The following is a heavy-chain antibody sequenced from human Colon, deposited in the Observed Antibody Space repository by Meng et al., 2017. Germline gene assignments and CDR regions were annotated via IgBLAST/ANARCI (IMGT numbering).Heavy chain of an antibody. CDR2: INPSGGST. J-gene: IGHJ6*02. CDR1: GYTFTSYY. D-gene: IGHD2-2*02. CDR3: ASQRYCSSTSCYRGGDYYYYGMDA. V-gene: IGHV1-46*01. Sequence: ASVKVSCKASGYTFTSYYMHWVRQAPGQGLEWMGIINPSGGSTSYAQKFQGRVTMTRDTSTSTVYMELSSLRSEDTAVYYCASQRYCSSTSCYRGGDYYYYGMDAWGQGTTVTVSS.